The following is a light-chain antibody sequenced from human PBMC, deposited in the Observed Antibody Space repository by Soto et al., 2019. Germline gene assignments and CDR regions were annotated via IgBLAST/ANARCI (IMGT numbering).Light chain of an antibody. CDR3: CSYAGISTYYV. J-gene: IGLJ1*01. CDR2: GGT. CDR1: SSDVVSYNL. Sequence: QSALTQPASVSGSPGQSITISCTGTSSDVVSYNLVSWYQQHPGEAPKLMMYGGTKRPSGVSNRFSGYKSGNTASLTISGLQAEDEADYYCCSYAGISTYYVFGTGTKVTVL. V-gene: IGLV2-23*01.